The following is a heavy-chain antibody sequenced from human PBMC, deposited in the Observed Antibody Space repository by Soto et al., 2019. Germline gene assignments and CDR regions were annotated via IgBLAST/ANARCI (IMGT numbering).Heavy chain of an antibody. Sequence: ASVKVSCKASGYTFTSYGISWVRQAPGQGLEWMGWISAYNGNTNYAQKLQGRVTMTTDTSTSTAYMELRSLRSDDTAVYYCARSRIVVVPAAYDSWGQGTLVTSPQ. CDR3: ARSRIVVVPAAYDS. CDR1: GYTFTSYG. CDR2: ISAYNGNT. D-gene: IGHD2-2*01. V-gene: IGHV1-18*01. J-gene: IGHJ4*02.